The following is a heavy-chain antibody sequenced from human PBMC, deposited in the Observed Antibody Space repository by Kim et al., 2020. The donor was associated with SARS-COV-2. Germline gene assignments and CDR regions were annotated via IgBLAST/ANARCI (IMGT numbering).Heavy chain of an antibody. CDR3: ARGEPYRSSGSYYPNVYYYYYYCMDV. V-gene: IGHV3-21*01. CDR2: ISSSSSYI. J-gene: IGHJ6*02. Sequence: GGSLRLSCAASGFTFSSYSMNWVRQAPGKGLEWVSSISSSSSYIYYADSVKGRFTISRDNAKNSLYLQMNSLRAEDTAVYYCARGEPYRSSGSYYPNVYYYYYYCMDVVGQGTTVTVSS. CDR1: GFTFSSYS. D-gene: IGHD3-10*01.